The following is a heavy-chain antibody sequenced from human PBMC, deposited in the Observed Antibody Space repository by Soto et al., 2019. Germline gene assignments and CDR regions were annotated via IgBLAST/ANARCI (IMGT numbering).Heavy chain of an antibody. J-gene: IGHJ4*02. CDR3: ARELMTTMTYFDY. CDR2: TRNKANSYTT. V-gene: IGHV3-72*01. D-gene: IGHD4-17*01. CDR1: GFTFSDHY. Sequence: PGGSLGLSCAVSGFTFSDHYMDWVRQAPGKGLEWVGRTRNKANSYTTEYAASVKGRFTISRDDSKNSLYLQMNSLKTEDTAVYYCARELMTTMTYFDYWGQGSLVTVSS.